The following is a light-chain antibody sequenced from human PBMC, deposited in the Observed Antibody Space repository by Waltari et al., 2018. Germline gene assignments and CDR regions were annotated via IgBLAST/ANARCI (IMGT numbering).Light chain of an antibody. CDR1: QAINTY. Sequence: DIRMTQSPSSLSASVGDRVTITCRASQAINTYLNWYQQQPGKAPKLLIYAASRLHRGVPSRFSGSGSGTDFTLTISRLQPEDFATYYCQQCYFTPRGNFGPGTRVDL. CDR3: QQCYFTPRGN. CDR2: AAS. V-gene: IGKV1-39*01. J-gene: IGKJ3*01.